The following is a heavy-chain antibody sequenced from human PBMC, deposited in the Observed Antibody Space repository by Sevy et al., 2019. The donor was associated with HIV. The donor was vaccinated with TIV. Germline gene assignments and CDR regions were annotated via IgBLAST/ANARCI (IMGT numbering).Heavy chain of an antibody. D-gene: IGHD4-4*01. V-gene: IGHV4-59*01. J-gene: IGHJ4*02. CDR2: IYYSGGT. CDR1: GGSISSYY. CDR3: ARWGYSNSLDY. Sequence: SETLSLTCTVSGGSISSYYWSWIRQPPGKGLEWIGYIYYSGGTNYNPSLKSRVTISVDTSKNQFSLKLSSVTAADTAVYYCARWGYSNSLDYWGQGTLVTVSS.